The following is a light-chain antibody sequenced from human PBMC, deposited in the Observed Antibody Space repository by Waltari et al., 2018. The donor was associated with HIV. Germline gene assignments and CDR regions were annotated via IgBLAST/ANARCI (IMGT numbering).Light chain of an antibody. CDR3: CSFTKSDSLV. Sequence: ALIQPASVSGSPGQSITISCTVTSDDIGFSKFVSWYKQHPGKAPQLMIYGGGFRPSGVPSRFSGSRSGNTASLTIFGLQAEDEADYYCCSFTKSDSLVFGGGTKLTVL. J-gene: IGLJ2*01. CDR1: SDDIGFSKF. CDR2: GGG. V-gene: IGLV2-14*03.